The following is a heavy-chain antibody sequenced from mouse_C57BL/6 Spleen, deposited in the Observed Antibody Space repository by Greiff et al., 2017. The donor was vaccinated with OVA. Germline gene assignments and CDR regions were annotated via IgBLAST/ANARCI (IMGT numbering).Heavy chain of an antibody. CDR3: ARALTGTGAMDY. Sequence: EVMLVESEGGLVQPGSSMKLSCTASGFTFSDYYMAWVRQVPEKGLEWVANINYDGSSTYYLDSLKSRFIISRDNAKNILYLQMSSLKSEDTAKYYCARALTGTGAMDYWGQGTSVTVSS. V-gene: IGHV5-16*01. CDR2: INYDGSST. D-gene: IGHD4-1*01. CDR1: GFTFSDYY. J-gene: IGHJ4*01.